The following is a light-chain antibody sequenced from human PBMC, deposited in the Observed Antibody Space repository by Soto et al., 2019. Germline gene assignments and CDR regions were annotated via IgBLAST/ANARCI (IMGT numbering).Light chain of an antibody. CDR2: EGS. V-gene: IGLV2-23*01. CDR3: CSYATGSTYV. J-gene: IGLJ1*01. Sequence: QSALTQPACVSGSHGQSITMSCTGTRSDVGSYNLVSWYQQHPGKAPKLMIYEGSKRPSGVSNRFSGSKSGNTASLTISGLQAEDEGDYYCCSYATGSTYVFGTGTKVTVL. CDR1: RSDVGSYNL.